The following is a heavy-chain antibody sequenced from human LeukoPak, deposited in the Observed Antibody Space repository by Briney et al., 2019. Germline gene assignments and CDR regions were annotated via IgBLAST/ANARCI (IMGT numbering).Heavy chain of an antibody. J-gene: IGHJ2*01. D-gene: IGHD4-17*01. CDR3: ARAYYGERPINL. Sequence: PGGSLRLSCAASGFAFSTYCMNWVRQPPGKGLEWVASISLSSASIYYADSVKGRFTISRDNAKHSLYLQMDSLRAEDTAVYYCARAYYGERPINLWGRGTLVTVSS. CDR1: GFAFSTYC. CDR2: ISLSSASI. V-gene: IGHV3-21*01.